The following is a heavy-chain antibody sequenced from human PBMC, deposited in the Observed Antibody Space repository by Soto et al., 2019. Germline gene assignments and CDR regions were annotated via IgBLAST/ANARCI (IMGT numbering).Heavy chain of an antibody. CDR3: AREDSIIIPAVSDF. D-gene: IGHD3-22*01. CDR1: VFHFRNYG. CDR2: VSKSDYT. J-gene: IGHJ4*02. V-gene: IGHV3-21*01. Sequence: GGSLRLSCAVSVFHFRNYGINWVRQAPGKGLEWVSSVSKSDYTYYSDSVKGRFTISRDNAKNSVSLQMTTLRAEDTAVYYCAREDSIIIPAVSDFWGQGTLVTVSS.